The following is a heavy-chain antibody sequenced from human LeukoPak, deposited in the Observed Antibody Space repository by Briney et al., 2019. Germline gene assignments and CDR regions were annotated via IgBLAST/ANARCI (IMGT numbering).Heavy chain of an antibody. Sequence: SETLSLTCTVSGGSVSRGSYYWSWIRQPPGKGLEWIGEINHSGSTNYNPSLKSRVTISVDTSKNQFSLKLSSVTAADTAVYYCARGPDEGAFDIWGQGTMVTVSS. CDR2: INHSGST. J-gene: IGHJ3*02. CDR3: ARGPDEGAFDI. CDR1: GGSVSRGSYY. V-gene: IGHV4-39*07.